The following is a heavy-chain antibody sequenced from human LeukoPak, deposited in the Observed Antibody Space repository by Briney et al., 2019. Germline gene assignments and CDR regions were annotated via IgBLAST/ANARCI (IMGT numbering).Heavy chain of an antibody. J-gene: IGHJ3*02. Sequence: PGGSLRLSCAASGFTFSSYGMHWVRQAPGKGLGWVAVISYDGINEYYADSVKGRFTISRDNSKNTLYLQMNSLRDEDTAVYYCARDLTYYFDSSDYGGAFDIWGQGTMVTVSS. CDR3: ARDLTYYFDSSDYGGAFDI. CDR2: ISYDGINE. D-gene: IGHD3-22*01. CDR1: GFTFSSYG. V-gene: IGHV3-30*03.